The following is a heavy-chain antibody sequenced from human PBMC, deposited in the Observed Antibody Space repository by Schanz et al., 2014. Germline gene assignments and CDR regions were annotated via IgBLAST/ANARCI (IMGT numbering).Heavy chain of an antibody. Sequence: EVKMVESGGGLVKPGGSLRLSCAASGLTFTSAWMSWVRQAPGKGLEWVSAISGSGGSTYYADSVKGRFTISRDNSKNTLYLQMNSLRAEDTAVYFCAKIERNEDWGQGTLVTVSS. J-gene: IGHJ4*02. CDR2: ISGSGGST. CDR1: GLTFTSAW. CDR3: AKIERNED. D-gene: IGHD1-1*01. V-gene: IGHV3-23*04.